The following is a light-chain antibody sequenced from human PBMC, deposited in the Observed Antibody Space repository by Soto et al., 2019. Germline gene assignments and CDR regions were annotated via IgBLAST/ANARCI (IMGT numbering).Light chain of an antibody. Sequence: EIVMTQSPATLSVSPGERATLSCRASQSVSSNLAWYQQKPGQAPRLLIYGASTRATGVPARFSGSGSATEFTLTISSLQSEDVAVYYCQQYNKWPLAFGQGTKVEIK. CDR3: QQYNKWPLA. V-gene: IGKV3-15*01. J-gene: IGKJ1*01. CDR1: QSVSSN. CDR2: GAS.